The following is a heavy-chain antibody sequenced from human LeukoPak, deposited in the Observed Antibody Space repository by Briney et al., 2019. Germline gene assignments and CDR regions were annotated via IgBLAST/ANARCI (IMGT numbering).Heavy chain of an antibody. CDR3: ARGRRFGEIAFDI. Sequence: SVKVSCKASGGTFSSYAISWVRQAPGQGLEWMGRIIPILGIANYAQKFQGRVTITADKSTSTAYMELSSLRSEDTAVYYCARGRRFGEIAFDIWGQGTMVTVSS. D-gene: IGHD3-10*01. CDR1: GGTFSSYA. V-gene: IGHV1-69*04. J-gene: IGHJ3*02. CDR2: IIPILGIA.